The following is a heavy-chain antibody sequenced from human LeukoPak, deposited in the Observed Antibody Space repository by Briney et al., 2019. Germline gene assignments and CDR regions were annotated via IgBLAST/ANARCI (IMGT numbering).Heavy chain of an antibody. D-gene: IGHD3-22*01. CDR2: ISGSGATT. J-gene: IGHJ3*02. V-gene: IGHV3-23*01. CDR3: AKDSYYYDSSGPDPFDI. CDR1: GFTFSNHD. Sequence: GGSLRLSCAASGFTFSNHDMNWVRQAPGKGLEWVSIISGSGATTFYTDSVKGRFTISRDNSKNTLYLQMNSLRAEDTAVYYCAKDSYYYDSSGPDPFDIWGQGTMVTVSS.